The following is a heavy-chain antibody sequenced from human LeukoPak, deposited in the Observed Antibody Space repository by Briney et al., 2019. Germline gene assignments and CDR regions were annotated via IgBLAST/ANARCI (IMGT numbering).Heavy chain of an antibody. CDR3: ARASAYGLGSYYKPGFDY. CDR2: IDYSGDT. V-gene: IGHV4-59*01. D-gene: IGHD3-10*01. CDR1: GGSISSYY. J-gene: IGHJ4*02. Sequence: HPSETLSLTCTVSGGSISSYYWDWIRQPPGKGLEWIGYIDYSGDTNYNPSLKSRVTMSVDTSKNQFSLKLSSVTAADTAVYYCARASAYGLGSYYKPGFDYWGQGTLVTVSS.